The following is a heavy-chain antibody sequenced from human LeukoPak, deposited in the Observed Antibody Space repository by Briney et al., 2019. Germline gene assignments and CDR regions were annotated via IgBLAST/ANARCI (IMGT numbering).Heavy chain of an antibody. V-gene: IGHV4-61*08. J-gene: IGHJ3*02. Sequence: SETLSLTCTVSGGSISSGGYYWSWIRQPPGKGLEWIGYIYYSGSTNYNPSLKSRVTISVDTSKNQFSLKLSSVTAADTAVYYCARGLKNNWNQGYAFDIWGQGTMVTVSS. CDR1: GGSISSGGYY. CDR2: IYYSGST. D-gene: IGHD1-20*01. CDR3: ARGLKNNWNQGYAFDI.